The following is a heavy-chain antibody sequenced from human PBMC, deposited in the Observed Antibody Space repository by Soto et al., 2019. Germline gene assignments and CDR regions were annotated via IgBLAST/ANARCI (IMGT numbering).Heavy chain of an antibody. CDR2: ISGSGGSI. Sequence: EVQLLESGGGLVQPGGSLRLSCAASGFTFSSYAMSWVRQAPGKGLEWVSAISGSGGSIYYADSVKGRFTISRDNSKNTLYLQMNSLRAEDTAVYYCAKDGDIVVVPAADSKLSGSIAAAGLYYFDYWGQGTLVTVSS. V-gene: IGHV3-23*01. J-gene: IGHJ4*02. CDR1: GFTFSSYA. D-gene: IGHD2-2*01. CDR3: AKDGDIVVVPAADSKLSGSIAAAGLYYFDY.